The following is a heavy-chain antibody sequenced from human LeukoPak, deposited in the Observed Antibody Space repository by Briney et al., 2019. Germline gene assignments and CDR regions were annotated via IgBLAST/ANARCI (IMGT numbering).Heavy chain of an antibody. CDR1: GFTFSSYA. D-gene: IGHD1-26*01. Sequence: QTGGSLRLSCAASGFTFSSYAMSWVRQAPGKGLEWVSAISGSGGSTYYADSAEGRFTISRDNSKNTLYLQMNSLRAGDTAVYYCAKDPIFSGSYGVFDYWGLGTLVTVSS. V-gene: IGHV3-23*01. CDR3: AKDPIFSGSYGVFDY. CDR2: ISGSGGST. J-gene: IGHJ4*02.